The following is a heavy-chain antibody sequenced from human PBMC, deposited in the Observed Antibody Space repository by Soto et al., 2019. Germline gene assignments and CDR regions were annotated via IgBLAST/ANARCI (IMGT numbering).Heavy chain of an antibody. CDR1: GYTFTSYG. Sequence: GASVKVSCKASGYTFTSYGISWVRQAPGQGLEWMGWISAYNGNTNYAQKLQGRVTMTTDTSTSTAYMELRSLRSDDTAVYYCARDGDYDSSGYSFSAYYYYYGMDVWGQGTTVTVSS. V-gene: IGHV1-18*01. D-gene: IGHD3-22*01. CDR2: ISAYNGNT. CDR3: ARDGDYDSSGYSFSAYYYYYGMDV. J-gene: IGHJ6*02.